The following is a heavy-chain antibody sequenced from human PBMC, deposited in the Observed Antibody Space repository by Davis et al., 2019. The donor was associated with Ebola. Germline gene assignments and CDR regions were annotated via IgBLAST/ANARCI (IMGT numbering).Heavy chain of an antibody. J-gene: IGHJ6*03. CDR2: ISYDGSNK. D-gene: IGHD1-26*01. Sequence: LSLTCAASGFTFSSYGMHWVRQAPGKGLEWVAVISYDGSNKYYADSVKGRFTISRDNSKNTLYLQMNSLRAEDTAVYYCAKVPCHSGSYYCNYYYYMDVWGKGTTVTVSS. CDR3: AKVPCHSGSYYCNYYYYMDV. V-gene: IGHV3-30*18. CDR1: GFTFSSYG.